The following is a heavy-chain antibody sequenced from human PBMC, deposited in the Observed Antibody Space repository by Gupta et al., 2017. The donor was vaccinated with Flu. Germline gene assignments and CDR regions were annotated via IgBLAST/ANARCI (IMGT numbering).Heavy chain of an antibody. CDR3: FAGHYFGS. CDR1: RFSFRGYW. J-gene: IGHJ4*02. Sequence: EFGGGVVHPGGSLRLSCTASRFSFRGYWMNWIRRAPGKGLEWVANIKHDGSEAFYASSVKGRFTISRDSARNSVFLQMNNLRTEDAAGYYCFAGHYFGSWGQGTQVTVSS. V-gene: IGHV3-7*01. D-gene: IGHD3-9*01. CDR2: IKHDGSEA.